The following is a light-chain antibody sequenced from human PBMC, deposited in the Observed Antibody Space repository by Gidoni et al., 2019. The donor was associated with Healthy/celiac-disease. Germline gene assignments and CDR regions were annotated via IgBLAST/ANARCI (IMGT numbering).Light chain of an antibody. CDR3: SSYTSSSTPLV. J-gene: IGLJ3*02. Sequence: QSALTQPASVSGSPGQSITISCTGTSSDVGGYNYVSWYQQHPGKAPKLMIYDVSNRPSGVSIRFSGSTSGNTASLTISGLQAEDEADYYCSSYTSSSTPLVFGGGTKLTVL. CDR1: SSDVGGYNY. V-gene: IGLV2-14*01. CDR2: DVS.